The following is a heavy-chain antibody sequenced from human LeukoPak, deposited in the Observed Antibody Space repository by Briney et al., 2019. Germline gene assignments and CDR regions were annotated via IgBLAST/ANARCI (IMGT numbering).Heavy chain of an antibody. J-gene: IGHJ3*02. Sequence: GGSLRLSCAASGFTFSDYYMGWIRQAPGKGLEWVSYISSSGSTIYYADSVKGRFTISRDNAKNSLYLQMNSLRAEDTAVYYCASPCLFDFGVDDAFDIWGQGTMVTVSS. V-gene: IGHV3-11*04. CDR3: ASPCLFDFGVDDAFDI. D-gene: IGHD3-22*01. CDR2: ISSSGSTI. CDR1: GFTFSDYY.